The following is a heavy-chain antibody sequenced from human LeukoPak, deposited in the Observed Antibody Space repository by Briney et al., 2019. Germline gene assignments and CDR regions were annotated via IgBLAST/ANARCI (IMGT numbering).Heavy chain of an antibody. J-gene: IGHJ4*02. CDR2: IYYSGST. V-gene: IGHV4-59*08. D-gene: IGHD2/OR15-2a*01. CDR3: ARHADLLTLPHFDY. Sequence: SETLSLTCTVSGGSISGYYWSWIRQPPGKGLEWIGYIYYSGSTKYNPSLKSRVTISVDTSKNQFSLKLSSVTAADTAVYYCARHADLLTLPHFDYWGQGTLVTVSS. CDR1: GGSISGYY.